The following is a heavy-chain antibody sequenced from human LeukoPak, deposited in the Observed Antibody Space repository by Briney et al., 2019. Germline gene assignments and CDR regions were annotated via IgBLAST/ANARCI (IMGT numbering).Heavy chain of an antibody. Sequence: GVLRLSCAASGFTFTNYAMSWVRQAPGKGLEWVSGISGSGSSTYYADSVKGRFSISRDNSKNTLYLQMNSLRAEDTAVYYCAKSRGSSYSYAPFDYWGQGTLVTVSS. V-gene: IGHV3-23*01. CDR2: ISGSGSST. J-gene: IGHJ4*02. D-gene: IGHD3-22*01. CDR1: GFTFTNYA. CDR3: AKSRGSSYSYAPFDY.